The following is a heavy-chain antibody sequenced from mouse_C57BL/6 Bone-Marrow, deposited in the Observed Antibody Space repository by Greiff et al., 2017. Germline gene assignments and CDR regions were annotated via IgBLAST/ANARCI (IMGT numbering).Heavy chain of an antibody. CDR1: GYTFTSYW. CDR2: IDPSDSYT. D-gene: IGHD1-1*01. J-gene: IGHJ2*01. CDR3: ARDLYYGSSLDY. Sequence: VQLQQPGAELVKPGASVKLSCKASGYTFTSYWMQWVKQRPGQGLEWIGEIDPSDSYTNYNQKFKGKATLTVDTSSSTAYLQLSRLTSEDSAVYYCARDLYYGSSLDYWGQGTTLTVSS. V-gene: IGHV1-50*01.